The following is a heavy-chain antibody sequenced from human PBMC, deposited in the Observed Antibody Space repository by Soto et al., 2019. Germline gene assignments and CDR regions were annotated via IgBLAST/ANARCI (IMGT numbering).Heavy chain of an antibody. V-gene: IGHV4-4*02. CDR3: ARYCGGGSCYLGAFDI. Sequence: QMQLQESGPGLVKPSGTLSLTCTVSGVSINSANWWTWVRQSPGKGLEWIGEIYHSGSTNFNPSLKSRVTMSVDNSKNQFYLELTSVTAADTAVYYCARYCGGGSCYLGAFDIWGQGTMVTVSS. CDR2: IYHSGST. CDR1: GVSINSANW. D-gene: IGHD2-15*01. J-gene: IGHJ3*02.